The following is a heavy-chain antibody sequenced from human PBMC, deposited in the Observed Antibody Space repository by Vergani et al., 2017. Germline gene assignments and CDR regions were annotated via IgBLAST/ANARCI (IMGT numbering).Heavy chain of an antibody. Sequence: QLHLQESGPGLVKPSETLSLTCTVSDRSITSSSYYWGWIRQPPGKGLEWIGNIYHSGGAYYNPSLKGRVTISVDTSKNQFSLEVTSVTAADTAIYFCARTESFILRYCHWALWGQGTLVTVSS. D-gene: IGHD3-9*01. CDR1: DRSITSSSYY. J-gene: IGHJ4*02. CDR3: ARTESFILRYCHWAL. V-gene: IGHV4-39*01. CDR2: IYHSGGA.